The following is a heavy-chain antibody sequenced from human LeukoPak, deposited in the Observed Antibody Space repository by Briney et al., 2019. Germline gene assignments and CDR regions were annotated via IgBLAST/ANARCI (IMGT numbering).Heavy chain of an antibody. CDR3: ATGGAQYYDY. Sequence: HPGGSLRLSCAASGLIFSRYWMHWVRQAPGKGLVWVSRINSDGSSTIYADSVKGRFTISRDNAKNTVVLQMNSLSAEDTAVYYCATGGAQYYDYWGQGTVVTVSS. CDR2: INSDGSST. J-gene: IGHJ4*02. V-gene: IGHV3-74*01. CDR1: GLIFSRYW. D-gene: IGHD3-10*01.